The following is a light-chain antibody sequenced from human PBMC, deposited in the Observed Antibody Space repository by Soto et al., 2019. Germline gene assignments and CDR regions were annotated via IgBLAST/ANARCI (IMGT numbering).Light chain of an antibody. CDR2: SNN. Sequence: QSVLTQPPSASGSPGQRVTISCSGSRSNVGTNYVNWYQQLPGTAPKLLIYSNNQRPSGVPGRFTGSKSGSSASLAVSGLQSEDEADYYCAAWDDRLHGVVFGGGTQLTVL. CDR3: AAWDDRLHGVV. CDR1: RSNVGTNY. J-gene: IGLJ2*01. V-gene: IGLV1-44*01.